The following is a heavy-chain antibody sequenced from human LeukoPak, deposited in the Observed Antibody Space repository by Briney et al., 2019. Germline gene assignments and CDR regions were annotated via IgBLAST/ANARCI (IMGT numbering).Heavy chain of an antibody. Sequence: PGASLRLSCAASGFTFSSYAMSWVRQAPGKGLEWVSAISGSGSSTYYADSVKGRFTISRDNSKNTLYLQMSSLRAEDTAVYYCAKDVMNSGSWGDYWGQGTLVTVSS. V-gene: IGHV3-23*01. CDR2: ISGSGSST. J-gene: IGHJ4*02. CDR3: AKDVMNSGSWGDY. D-gene: IGHD1-26*01. CDR1: GFTFSSYA.